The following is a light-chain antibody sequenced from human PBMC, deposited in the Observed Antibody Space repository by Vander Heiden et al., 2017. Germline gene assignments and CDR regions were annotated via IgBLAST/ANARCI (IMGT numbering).Light chain of an antibody. Sequence: VVLTQSPATLTMSPWVRATITCRARRSVSINLGWYQQKPGQAPRLIILNGDTRDTGVPARFSGSGSGTDFTLTISSLQSEDFAVYYCQQYHLWPPERTFGQGTKVKMK. J-gene: IGKJ1*01. V-gene: IGKV3-15*01. CDR1: RSVSIN. CDR2: NGD. CDR3: QQYHLWPPERT.